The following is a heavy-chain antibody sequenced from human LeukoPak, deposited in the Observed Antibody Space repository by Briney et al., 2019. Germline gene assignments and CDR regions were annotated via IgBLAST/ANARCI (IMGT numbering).Heavy chain of an antibody. CDR3: ARGYYDSSGSAY. D-gene: IGHD3-22*01. Sequence: SQTLSLTCTVSGGSISSGGYYWSWIRQHPGKGLEWIGYIYYSGSTYYNPSLKSRVTISVDTSKNQFSLKLSSVTAADTAVYYCARGYYDSSGSAYWGQGTLVTVSS. CDR1: GGSISSGGYY. CDR2: IYYSGST. J-gene: IGHJ4*02. V-gene: IGHV4-31*03.